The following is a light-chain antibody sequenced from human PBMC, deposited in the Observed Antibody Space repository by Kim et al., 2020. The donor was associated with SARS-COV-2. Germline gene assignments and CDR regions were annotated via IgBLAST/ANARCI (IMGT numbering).Light chain of an antibody. CDR1: SQGGGSYYR. J-gene: IGLJ3*02. Sequence: ITPRSTGTSQGGGSYYRVSWYQPHPGNAPKPLIFDVSKRRSGVSYRVSGSRGGTSASLTIFGLRAEDEADYYCCACAGSSAPWVFGGGTQMTLL. V-gene: IGLV2-23*02. CDR3: CACAGSSAPWV. CDR2: DVS.